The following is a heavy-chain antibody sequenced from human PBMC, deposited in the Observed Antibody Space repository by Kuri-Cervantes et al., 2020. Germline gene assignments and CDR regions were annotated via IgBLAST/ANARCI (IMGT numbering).Heavy chain of an antibody. Sequence: SVKVSCKASGYTFTTYDINWVRPAPGQGLEWMGWINPNSGGTNYAQKFQGRVTMTRDTSISTAYMELSRLRSDDTAVYYCAREADGSVSYTIYFDYWGQGTLVTVSS. D-gene: IGHD3-10*01. CDR1: GYTFTTYD. CDR2: INPNSGGT. V-gene: IGHV1-2*02. CDR3: AREADGSVSYTIYFDY. J-gene: IGHJ4*02.